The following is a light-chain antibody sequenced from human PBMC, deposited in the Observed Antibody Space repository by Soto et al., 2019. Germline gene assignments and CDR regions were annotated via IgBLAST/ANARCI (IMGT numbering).Light chain of an antibody. J-gene: IGLJ1*01. CDR3: CSYAGSSTPYV. CDR1: SXDVGRFDY. V-gene: IGLV2-11*01. Sequence: QSALTQPRSVSGSPGQSVTISCTGTSXDVGRFDYVSWYQQHPGKAPKVIIYDVNERPSGVPNRFSGSKSGNTASLTISGLQADDEADYYCCSYAGSSTPYVFGTGTKVTVL. CDR2: DVN.